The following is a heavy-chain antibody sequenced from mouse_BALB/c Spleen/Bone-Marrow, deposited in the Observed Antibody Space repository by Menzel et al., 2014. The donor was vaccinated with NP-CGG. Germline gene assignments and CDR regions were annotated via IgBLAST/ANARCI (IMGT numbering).Heavy chain of an antibody. J-gene: IGHJ1*01. CDR3: ARELSWYFDV. CDR1: GYTFTDYN. CDR2: IYPYNGGT. V-gene: IGHV1S29*02. D-gene: IGHD1-1*02. Sequence: VQLQQSGPELVKPGASVKISCKASGYTFTDYNMHWVKQSHGKSLEWIGYIYPYNGGTGYNQKFKSKATLTVDNSSSTAYMKLRSLTSEDSAVYYCARELSWYFDVWGAGTTVTVSS.